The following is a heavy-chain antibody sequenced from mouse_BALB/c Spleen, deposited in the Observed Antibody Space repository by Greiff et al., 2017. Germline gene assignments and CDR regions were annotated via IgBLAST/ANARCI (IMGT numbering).Heavy chain of an antibody. J-gene: IGHJ4*01. Sequence: EVQLQQSGPSLVKPSQTLSLTCSVTGDSITSGYWNWIRKFPGNKLEYMGYISYSGSTYYNPSLKSRISITRDTSKNQYYLQLNSVTTEDTATYYCARFHDGYLGYYAMDYWGQGTSVTVSS. D-gene: IGHD2-3*01. CDR1: GDSITSGY. CDR2: ISYSGST. V-gene: IGHV3-8*02. CDR3: ARFHDGYLGYYAMDY.